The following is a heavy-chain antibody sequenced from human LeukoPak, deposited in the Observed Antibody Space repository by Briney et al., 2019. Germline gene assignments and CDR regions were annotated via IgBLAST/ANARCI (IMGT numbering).Heavy chain of an antibody. D-gene: IGHD6-19*01. Sequence: AETLSLTCSVSGGSISRSIHYWAWPRPPPGKGLELFATMAGSGTTYSNSSPERRAPISVDTSTNQFSLNLGSVTAADTAVYSCARYSGSYFDYWGQGALVTVSS. CDR1: GGSISRSIHY. V-gene: IGHV4-39*01. CDR2: MAGSGTT. CDR3: ARYSGSYFDY. J-gene: IGHJ4*02.